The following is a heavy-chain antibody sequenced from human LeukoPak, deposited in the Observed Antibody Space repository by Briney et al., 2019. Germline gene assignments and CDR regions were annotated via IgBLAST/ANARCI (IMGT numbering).Heavy chain of an antibody. D-gene: IGHD6-6*01. CDR3: AKGDLYSSSSGLHY. CDR2: ITWNSGSI. V-gene: IGHV3-9*01. Sequence: GGSLRLSCAASGCTFDGYAMHWVRLAPGKGLEWVSGITWNSGSIGYADSVKGRFTISRDNSKNTLYLQMNSLRAEDTAVYYCAKGDLYSSSSGLHYWGQGTLVTVSS. J-gene: IGHJ4*02. CDR1: GCTFDGYA.